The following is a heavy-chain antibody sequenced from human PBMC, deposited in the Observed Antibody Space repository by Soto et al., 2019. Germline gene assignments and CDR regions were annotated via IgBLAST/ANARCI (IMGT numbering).Heavy chain of an antibody. Sequence: QVQLVQSGAEVKKPGASVKVSCKASGYSFTSNAITWVRQAPGQGLEWMGRISAYDGSTNYAQKFQGRVTMTTDASTRTAYLEVGSLTSDDTAVYYCARVWGSYRAPSGGAGLDPWGQGTLVTVSS. D-gene: IGHD3-16*02. V-gene: IGHV1-18*04. CDR2: ISAYDGST. CDR1: GYSFTSNA. J-gene: IGHJ5*02. CDR3: ARVWGSYRAPSGGAGLDP.